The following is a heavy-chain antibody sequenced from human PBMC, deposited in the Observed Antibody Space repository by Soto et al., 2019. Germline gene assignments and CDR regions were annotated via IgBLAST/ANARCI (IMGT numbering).Heavy chain of an antibody. CDR1: GFTFSSYV. CDR3: AKGGLEQWLIFDY. J-gene: IGHJ4*02. V-gene: IGHV3-23*01. D-gene: IGHD6-19*01. Sequence: EVQLLESGGGLVQPGGSLRLSCAASGFTFSSYVMSWVRQAPGKGLEWVSAISGSGGSTYYADSVKGRFTISRDNSKNTLYLQMNSLRAEDTAVYYCAKGGLEQWLIFDYWGQGTLVTVSS. CDR2: ISGSGGST.